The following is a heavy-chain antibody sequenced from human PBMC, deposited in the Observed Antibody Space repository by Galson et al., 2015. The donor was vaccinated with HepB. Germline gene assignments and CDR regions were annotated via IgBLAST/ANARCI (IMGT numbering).Heavy chain of an antibody. D-gene: IGHD6-19*01. V-gene: IGHV1-3*01. Sequence: SVKVSCKASGYTFTSYAMHWVRQAPGQRLEWMGWINAGNGNTKYSQKFQGRVTITRDTSASTAYMELSSLRSEDTAVYYCARESGAVAAPAGYFDLWGRGTLVTVSS. CDR1: GYTFTSYA. CDR2: INAGNGNT. J-gene: IGHJ2*01. CDR3: ARESGAVAAPAGYFDL.